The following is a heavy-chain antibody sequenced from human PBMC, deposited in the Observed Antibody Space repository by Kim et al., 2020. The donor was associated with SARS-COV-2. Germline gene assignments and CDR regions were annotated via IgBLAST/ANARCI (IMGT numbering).Heavy chain of an antibody. CDR2: INHSGST. CDR3: ARRRWTGTTPRRLNWYFDL. Sequence: SETLSLTCAVYGGSFSGYYWSWIRQPPGKGLEWIGEINHSGSTNYNPSLKSRVTISVDTSKNQFSLKLSSVTAADTAVYYCARRRWTGTTPRRLNWYFDLWGRGTLVTVSS. D-gene: IGHD1-7*01. J-gene: IGHJ2*01. V-gene: IGHV4-34*01. CDR1: GGSFSGYY.